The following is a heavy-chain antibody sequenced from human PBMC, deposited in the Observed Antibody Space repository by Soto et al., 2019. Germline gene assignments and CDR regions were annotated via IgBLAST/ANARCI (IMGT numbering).Heavy chain of an antibody. CDR2: ISYDGSNK. V-gene: IGHV3-30*18. Sequence: QVQLVESGGGVVQPGRSLRLSCAASGFTFSSYGMHWVRQAPGKGLEWVAVISYDGSNKYYADSVKGRFTISRDNSKNTLYLKMNSLRAEDTAVYYCAKEEVAGTLDYWGQGTLVTVSS. D-gene: IGHD6-19*01. CDR3: AKEEVAGTLDY. J-gene: IGHJ4*02. CDR1: GFTFSSYG.